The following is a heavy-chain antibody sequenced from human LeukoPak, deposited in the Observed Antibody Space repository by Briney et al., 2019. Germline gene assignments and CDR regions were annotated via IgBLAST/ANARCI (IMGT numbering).Heavy chain of an antibody. V-gene: IGHV4-39*01. J-gene: IGHJ3*02. CDR2: ISYSGNT. CDR1: VGSIISSDYH. CDR3: ARHCCSGPAKRVFDI. D-gene: IGHD2-15*01. Sequence: SETLSLTCTVSVGSIISSDYHWGWVRQPPGKGLEWIGTISYSGNTDYNPSLRSRVTISVDTSNNQFSLRLGSVTAADTAVYHCARHCCSGPAKRVFDIWGQGTMVTVSS.